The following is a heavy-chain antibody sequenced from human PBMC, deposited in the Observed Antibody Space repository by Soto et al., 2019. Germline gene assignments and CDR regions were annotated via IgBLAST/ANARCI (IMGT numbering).Heavy chain of an antibody. CDR2: ISGSGGST. CDR3: AKAAFHTSDVLRYFDWLLFDY. D-gene: IGHD3-9*01. CDR1: GFTFSSYA. V-gene: IGHV3-23*01. J-gene: IGHJ4*02. Sequence: GGSLRLSCAASGFTFSSYAMSWVRQAPGKGLEWVSAISGSGGSTYYADSVKGRFTISRDNSKNTLYLQMNSLRAEDTAVYYCAKAAFHTSDVLRYFDWLLFDYWGQGTLVTVSS.